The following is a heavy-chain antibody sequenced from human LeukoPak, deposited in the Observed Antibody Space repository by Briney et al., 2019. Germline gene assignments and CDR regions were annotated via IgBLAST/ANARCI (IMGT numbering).Heavy chain of an antibody. V-gene: IGHV3-9*01. J-gene: IGHJ4*02. CDR1: GFTFDDYA. CDR2: ISWNSGSI. Sequence: PGGSLRLFCAASGFTFDDYAMHWVRQAPGKGLEWVSGISWNSGSIGYADSVKGRFTISRDNAKNSLYLQMNSLRAEDTALYYCAKGRQLYYFVYWGQGTLVTVSS. CDR3: AKGRQLYYFVY. D-gene: IGHD2-2*01.